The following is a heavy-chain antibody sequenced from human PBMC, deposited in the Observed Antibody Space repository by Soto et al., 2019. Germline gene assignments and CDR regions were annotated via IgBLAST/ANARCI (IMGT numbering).Heavy chain of an antibody. CDR2: ISSSGSTI. D-gene: IGHD2-2*01. V-gene: IGHV3-11*01. J-gene: IGHJ5*02. Sequence: GGSLRLSCAASGFTFSDYYMSWIRQAPGKGLEWVSYISSSGSTIYYADSVKGRFTISRDNAKNSLYLQMNSLRAEDTAVYYCASSRVYCSSTSCYVFDPWGQGTLVTVSS. CDR3: ASSRVYCSSTSCYVFDP. CDR1: GFTFSDYY.